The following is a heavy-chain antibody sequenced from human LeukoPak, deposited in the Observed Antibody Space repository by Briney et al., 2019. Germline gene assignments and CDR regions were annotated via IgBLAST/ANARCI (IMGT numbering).Heavy chain of an antibody. V-gene: IGHV1-2*02. Sequence: ASVKVSCKASGYNFNTYYIHWLRQAPGQRFEGLGWNDPKTGATKYEHFHGRGTMTWDTSTTTASMQPNWLTSDDTAVYYCAWGKPYDDYGFSPALRYWGQGTLVTVSS. D-gene: IGHD4/OR15-4a*01. CDR2: NDPKTGAT. CDR1: GYNFNTYY. CDR3: AWGKPYDDYGFSPALRY. J-gene: IGHJ4*02.